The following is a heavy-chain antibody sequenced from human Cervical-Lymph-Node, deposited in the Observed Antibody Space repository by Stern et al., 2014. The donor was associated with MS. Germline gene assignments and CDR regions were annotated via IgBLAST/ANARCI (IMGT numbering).Heavy chain of an antibody. CDR3: VHSARYAIILITVPYFDV. V-gene: IGHV2-5*02. CDR2: IYWDDDK. D-gene: IGHD3-16*01. Sequence: QITLKESGPTLVKPTQTLTLTCTFSGFSLSTTGEGVGWIRQPPGKALEWLALIYWDDDKRYSPSLENRLTIIRDTSKNQVVLTMTDMDPEDTATYYCVHSARYAIILITVPYFDVWGQGTMVIVSS. CDR1: GFSLSTTGEG. J-gene: IGHJ3*01.